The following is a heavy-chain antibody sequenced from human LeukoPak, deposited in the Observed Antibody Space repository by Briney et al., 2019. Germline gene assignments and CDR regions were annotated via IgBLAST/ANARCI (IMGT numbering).Heavy chain of an antibody. V-gene: IGHV3-30*02. CDR3: ARSHPRIAAAGPLGY. J-gene: IGHJ4*02. CDR2: IRYDGSNK. D-gene: IGHD6-13*01. Sequence: GGSLRLSCAASGFTFSSYGMHWVRQAPGKGLEWVAFIRYDGSNKYYADSVKSRFTISRDNSKNTLYLQMNSLRAEDTAVYYCARSHPRIAAAGPLGYWGQGTLVTVSS. CDR1: GFTFSSYG.